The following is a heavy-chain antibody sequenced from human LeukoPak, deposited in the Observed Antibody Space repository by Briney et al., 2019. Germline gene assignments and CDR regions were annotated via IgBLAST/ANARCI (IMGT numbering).Heavy chain of an antibody. D-gene: IGHD3-22*01. CDR2: IYSSGST. CDR1: GGSISSGSYY. V-gene: IGHV4-61*02. CDR3: ARVVVITTYAFDI. J-gene: IGHJ3*02. Sequence: PSQTLSLTCTVSGGSISSGSYYWSWVRQPAGTGLEWIGRIYSSGSTNYNPSHKSRVTISVDTSKNQFSLKLSSVTAADTAVYYCARVVVITTYAFDIWGQGTMVTVSS.